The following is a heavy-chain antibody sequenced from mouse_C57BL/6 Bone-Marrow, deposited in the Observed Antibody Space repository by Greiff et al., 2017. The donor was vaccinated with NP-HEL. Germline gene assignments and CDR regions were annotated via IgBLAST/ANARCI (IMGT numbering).Heavy chain of an antibody. CDR2: ISDGGSYT. D-gene: IGHD1-1*01. CDR1: GFTFSSYA. Sequence: EVKLVESGGGLVKPGGSLKLSCAASGFTFSSYAMSWVRQTPEKRLEWVATISDGGSYTYYPDNVKGRFTISRDNAKNNLYLQMSHLKSEDTAMYYCARGFYYGYFDCWGQGTTLTVSS. J-gene: IGHJ2*01. CDR3: ARGFYYGYFDC. V-gene: IGHV5-4*03.